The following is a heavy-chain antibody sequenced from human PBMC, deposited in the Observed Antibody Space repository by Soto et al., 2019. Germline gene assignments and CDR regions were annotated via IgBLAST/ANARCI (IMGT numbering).Heavy chain of an antibody. V-gene: IGHV3-23*01. D-gene: IGHD5-12*01. CDR1: GFTFSSYA. Sequence: GGSLRLSCAASGFTFSSYAMSWVRQAPGKGLEWVSAISGSGGSTYYADSVKGRFTISRDTSKNQLSLKLTSMTAADTAVYYCARDMHTGFTHYFDPWGQGTLVTVSS. CDR2: ISGSGGST. CDR3: ARDMHTGFTHYFDP. J-gene: IGHJ5*02.